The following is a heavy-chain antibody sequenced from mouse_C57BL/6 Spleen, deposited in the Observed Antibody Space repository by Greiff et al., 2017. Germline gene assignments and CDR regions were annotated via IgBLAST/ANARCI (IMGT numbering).Heavy chain of an antibody. CDR1: GYTFTDYE. CDR3: TRYDYGDY. CDR2: IDPETGGT. V-gene: IGHV1-15*01. D-gene: IGHD2-4*01. Sequence: QVQLKESGAELVRPGASVTLSCKASGYTFTDYEMHWVKQTPVHGLEWIGAIDPETGGTAYNQKFKGKAILTADKSSSTAYMELRSLTSEDSAVYYCTRYDYGDYWGQGTTLTVSS. J-gene: IGHJ2*01.